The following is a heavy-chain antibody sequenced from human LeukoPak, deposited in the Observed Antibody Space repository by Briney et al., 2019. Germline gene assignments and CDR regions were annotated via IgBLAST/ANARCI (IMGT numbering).Heavy chain of an antibody. V-gene: IGHV4-34*01. D-gene: IGHD6-6*01. CDR1: GGSFSGYY. CDR3: ARGDIAARLHS. CDR2: INHSGST. J-gene: IGHJ4*02. Sequence: PSETLSLTCAVYGGSFSGYYLTWIRQPPGKGLEWIGGINHSGSTNYNPSLKSRVTISVDTSKNQFSLKLSSVTAADTAIYYCARGDIAARLHSWGQGALVTVSS.